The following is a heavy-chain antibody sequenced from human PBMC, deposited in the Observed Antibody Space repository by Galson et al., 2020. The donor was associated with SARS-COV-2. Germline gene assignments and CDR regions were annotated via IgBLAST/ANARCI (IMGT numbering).Heavy chain of an antibody. CDR1: GLIFSDYY. D-gene: IGHD6-13*01. J-gene: IGHJ4*02. V-gene: IGHV3-11*03. Sequence: KIGESLKISCTASGLIFSDYYMTWIRQAPGTGLEWISYISPSSDYTNYADSVRGRFTISRDNTKTSLFLHMDSLRAEDTAVYYCAGSHKNFWYNFDNWGQGALVTVSS. CDR2: ISPSSDYT. CDR3: AGSHKNFWYNFDN.